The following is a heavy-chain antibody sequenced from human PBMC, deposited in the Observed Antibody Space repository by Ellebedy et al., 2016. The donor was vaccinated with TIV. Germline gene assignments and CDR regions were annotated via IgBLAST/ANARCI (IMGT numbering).Heavy chain of an antibody. D-gene: IGHD2-8*02. V-gene: IGHV3-49*03. Sequence: GESLKISXTASGFSFGDYAMSWFRQAPGKGLEWVAFLKSQADGGTADYAASVRGRFTISRDDSRSIAYLQMNSLKSEDTAVYYCSREWAGNVVLTLEYWGQGTLVTVSS. CDR3: SREWAGNVVLTLEY. CDR2: LKSQADGGTA. CDR1: GFSFGDYA. J-gene: IGHJ4*02.